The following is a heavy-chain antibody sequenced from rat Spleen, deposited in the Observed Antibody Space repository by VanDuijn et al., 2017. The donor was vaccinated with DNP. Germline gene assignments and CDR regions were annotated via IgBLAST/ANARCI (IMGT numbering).Heavy chain of an antibody. CDR1: GFTFSDYN. CDR3: ARPDY. J-gene: IGHJ2*01. Sequence: QLVESGGGLVQPGGSLKLSCAGSGFTFSDYNMAWVRQTPKKGLEWVATISYDGSSTNYRDSVQGRFTASRDNAESTLYLQMDNLRSEDTATYYCARPDYWGQGVMVTVSS. CDR2: ISYDGSST. V-gene: IGHV5-7*01.